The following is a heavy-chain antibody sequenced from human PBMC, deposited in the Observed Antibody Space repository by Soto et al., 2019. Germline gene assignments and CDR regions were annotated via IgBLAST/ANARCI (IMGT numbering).Heavy chain of an antibody. CDR1: GGSISSSNW. D-gene: IGHD2-2*03. CDR3: ARGGVGYCSTTSCQKLYNWFDP. Sequence: SETLSLTGAVSGGSISSSNWWSWVRQPPGKGLEWIGEIYHSGSTNYNPSLKSRVTISVDKSKNQFSLKLSSVTAADTAVYYCARGGVGYCSTTSCQKLYNWFDPWGQGTLVTVSS. V-gene: IGHV4-4*02. CDR2: IYHSGST. J-gene: IGHJ5*02.